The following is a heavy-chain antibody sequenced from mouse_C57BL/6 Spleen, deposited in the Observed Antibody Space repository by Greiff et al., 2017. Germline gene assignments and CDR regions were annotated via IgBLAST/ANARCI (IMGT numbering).Heavy chain of an antibody. Sequence: EVQLQESGPGLVKPSQSLSLTCSVTGYSITSGYYWNWIRQSPGNKLEWMGYISYDGSNNYNPSLKNRISITRDTSKNQFFLKLNSVTTEDTATYYCAGRGLLPYFDYWGQGTTLTVSS. CDR2: ISYDGSN. V-gene: IGHV3-6*01. CDR3: AGRGLLPYFDY. J-gene: IGHJ2*01. D-gene: IGHD2-3*01. CDR1: GYSITSGYY.